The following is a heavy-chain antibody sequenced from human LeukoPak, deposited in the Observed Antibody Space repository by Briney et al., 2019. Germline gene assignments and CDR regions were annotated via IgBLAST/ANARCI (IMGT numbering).Heavy chain of an antibody. Sequence: TSETLSLTCAVYGGSLNGYYWSWIRQPPGKGLEWIGEGGNSGGTKFNPSLKSRVTISADTSKNQFSPKLSSVAAADTALYYCARHGTVRNAFDIWGQGTMVTVSS. V-gene: IGHV4-34*01. CDR1: GGSLNGYY. CDR2: GGNSGGT. D-gene: IGHD3-10*01. CDR3: ARHGTVRNAFDI. J-gene: IGHJ3*02.